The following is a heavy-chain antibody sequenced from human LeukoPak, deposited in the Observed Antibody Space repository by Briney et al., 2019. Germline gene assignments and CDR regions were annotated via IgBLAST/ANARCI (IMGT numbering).Heavy chain of an antibody. D-gene: IGHD6-25*01. CDR2: IIPIFGTA. CDR3: ARFPRLQYYFDY. V-gene: IGHV1-69*01. J-gene: IGHJ4*02. Sequence: ASVKVSCKASGGTFSSYAISWVRQAPGQGLEWMGGIIPIFGTANYAQKFQGRVTITADESTSTAYMELSSLRSEDTAVYYCARFPRLQYYFDYWGQGTLVTVSS. CDR1: GGTFSSYA.